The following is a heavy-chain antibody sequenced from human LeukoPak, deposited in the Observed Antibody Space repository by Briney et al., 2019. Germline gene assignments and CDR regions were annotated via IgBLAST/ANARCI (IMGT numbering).Heavy chain of an antibody. J-gene: IGHJ3*02. CDR3: ARVTGANDAFDI. Sequence: SETLSLTCTVSGGSISSYYWSWIRQPPGKGLEWIGYIYYSGSTNYNPSLKSRVTISVDTSKNQFSLKLSPVTAADTAVYYCARVTGANDAFDIWGQGTMVTVSS. CDR2: IYYSGST. CDR1: GGSISSYY. D-gene: IGHD3-16*01. V-gene: IGHV4-59*01.